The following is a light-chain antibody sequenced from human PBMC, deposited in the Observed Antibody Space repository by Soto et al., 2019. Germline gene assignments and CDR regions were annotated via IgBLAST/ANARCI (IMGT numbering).Light chain of an antibody. CDR3: QQYGNSPFT. CDR2: GAS. V-gene: IGKV3-20*01. CDR1: QSVSSNY. Sequence: EIVLTQSPGTLSFSPGERVTLTCRASQSVSSNYLAWFQQKPGQAPRLLIYGASSRATGIPDRFSGSGSGTDFTLTISRLEPEDFAVYYCQQYGNSPFTFGPGTKVDI. J-gene: IGKJ3*01.